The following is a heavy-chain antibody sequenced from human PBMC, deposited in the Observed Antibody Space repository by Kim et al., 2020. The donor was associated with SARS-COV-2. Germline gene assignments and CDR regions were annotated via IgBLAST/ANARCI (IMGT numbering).Heavy chain of an antibody. CDR1: GDSVSSDSST. V-gene: IGHV6-1*01. J-gene: IGHJ4*02. CDR2: SYYRSKWYS. Sequence: SQTLSLTCAISGDSVSSDSSTWTWIRQSPSRGLEWLGRSYYRSKWYSDYAVSVKSRMNINVDTSKNQFSLRLTSVTPEDTALYYCVREKPFGAVDYWGQGTLVTVSS. D-gene: IGHD3-10*01. CDR3: VREKPFGAVDY.